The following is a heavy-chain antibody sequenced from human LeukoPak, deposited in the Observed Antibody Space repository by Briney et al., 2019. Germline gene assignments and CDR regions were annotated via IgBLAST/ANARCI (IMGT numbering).Heavy chain of an antibody. J-gene: IGHJ6*03. Sequence: GRSLRLSCAASGFTFSSYGMHWVRQAPGKGLEWVAVISYDGSNKYYADSVKGRFTISRDNSKNTLYLQMNSLRAEDTAVYYCAKDLTLGVYYMDVWGKGTTVTVSS. CDR1: GFTFSSYG. CDR3: AKDLTLGVYYMDV. D-gene: IGHD3-16*01. V-gene: IGHV3-30*18. CDR2: ISYDGSNK.